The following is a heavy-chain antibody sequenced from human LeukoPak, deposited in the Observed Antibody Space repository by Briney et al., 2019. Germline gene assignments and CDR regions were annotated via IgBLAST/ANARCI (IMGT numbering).Heavy chain of an antibody. Sequence: GGSLRLSCAASGFSLSSYSMNWVRQAPGKGLEWVSSLSSSGSFIYYADSVKGRFTIARGDAKNSLSLQMNSLRAEDTAVYYCARDRLSSGWLTDFWGRGTLVIVSS. D-gene: IGHD6-19*01. V-gene: IGHV3-21*06. J-gene: IGHJ4*02. CDR2: LSSSGSFI. CDR3: ARDRLSSGWLTDF. CDR1: GFSLSSYS.